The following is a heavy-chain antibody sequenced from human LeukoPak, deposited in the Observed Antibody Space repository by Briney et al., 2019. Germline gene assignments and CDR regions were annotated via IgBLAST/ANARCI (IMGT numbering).Heavy chain of an antibody. CDR1: RYTFTSPY. J-gene: IGHJ3*02. CDR3: ARSEDAFDI. CDR2: INPSGGST. Sequence: ASVKVPSKAPRYTFTSPYMPPVRQAPGQGLEWMGIINPSGGSTSYAQKFQGRVTMTRDTSTSTVYMELSSLTFEDTAVYYCARSEDAFDIWGQGTMVTVSS. V-gene: IGHV1-46*01.